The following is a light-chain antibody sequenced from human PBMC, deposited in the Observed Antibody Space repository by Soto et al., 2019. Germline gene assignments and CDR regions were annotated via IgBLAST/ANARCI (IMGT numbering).Light chain of an antibody. J-gene: IGLJ2*01. CDR1: SPNTGAGYD. Sequence: QSVLTQPPSVSGPPGRRVTSSCTGSSPNTGAGYDVHWYQQVPGTAPKLPIYGNINRPSGVPDRFSGSKSGTSASLAITGLQADDETDYYCQSYDSRLTVVFGGGTKLTVL. CDR3: QSYDSRLTVV. CDR2: GNI. V-gene: IGLV1-40*01.